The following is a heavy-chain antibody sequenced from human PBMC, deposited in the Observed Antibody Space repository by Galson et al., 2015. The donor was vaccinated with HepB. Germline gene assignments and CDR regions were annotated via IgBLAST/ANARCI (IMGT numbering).Heavy chain of an antibody. CDR1: GGTFSSYA. D-gene: IGHD3-22*01. CDR2: IIPIFGTA. V-gene: IGHV1-69*13. CDR3: ARVQDYYDSSGGHWYFDL. Sequence: SVKVSCKASGGTFSSYAISWVRQAPGQGLEWMGGIIPIFGTANYAQKFQGRVTITADESTSTAYMELSSLRSEDTAVYYCARVQDYYDSSGGHWYFDLWGRGTLVTVSS. J-gene: IGHJ2*01.